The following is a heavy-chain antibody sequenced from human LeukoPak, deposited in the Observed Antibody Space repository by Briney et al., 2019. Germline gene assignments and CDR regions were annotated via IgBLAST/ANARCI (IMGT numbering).Heavy chain of an antibody. CDR2: ISGSGGST. Sequence: GGSLRLSCAASGLTFSSYAMSWVRQAPGKGLEWVSAISGSGGSTYYADSVKGRFTISRDNSKNTLYLQMNSLRAEDTAVYYCAKSVVAATYFDYWGQGTLVTVSS. J-gene: IGHJ4*02. CDR1: GLTFSSYA. D-gene: IGHD2-15*01. CDR3: AKSVVAATYFDY. V-gene: IGHV3-23*01.